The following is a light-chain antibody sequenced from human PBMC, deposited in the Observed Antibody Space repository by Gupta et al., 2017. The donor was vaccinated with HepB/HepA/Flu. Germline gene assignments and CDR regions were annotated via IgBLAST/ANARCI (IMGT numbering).Light chain of an antibody. Sequence: EIVMTQSPATLSVSPGERATLSCRASQNVCSNLAWCQQKPGQAPRLLINGASTRATGIPARFSGSGCGTEFTLTISSRQSEDFAVYYCQQHNNWPPLTFGGGTKVEIK. CDR1: QNVCSN. J-gene: IGKJ4*01. CDR3: QQHNNWPPLT. V-gene: IGKV3-15*01. CDR2: GAS.